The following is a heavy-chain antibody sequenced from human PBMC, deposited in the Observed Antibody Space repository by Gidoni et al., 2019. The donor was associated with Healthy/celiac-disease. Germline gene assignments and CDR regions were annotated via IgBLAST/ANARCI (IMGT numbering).Heavy chain of an antibody. D-gene: IGHD3-22*01. CDR3: VRVQTYYYDSSGYYSHDGHKYYFDY. J-gene: IGHJ4*02. CDR2: IYYSGST. CDR1: GGSISRYY. Sequence: QVQLQESGPGLVKPSETLSLTCTVSGGSISRYYWSWLRQPPGKGLEWIGYIYYSGSTNYNPSLKSRVTISVDTSKNQFSLKLSSVTAADTAVYYCVRVQTYYYDSSGYYSHDGHKYYFDYWGQGTLVTVSS. V-gene: IGHV4-59*01.